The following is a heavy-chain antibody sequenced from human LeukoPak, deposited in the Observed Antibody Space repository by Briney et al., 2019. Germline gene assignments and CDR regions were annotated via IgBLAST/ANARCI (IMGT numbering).Heavy chain of an antibody. CDR3: ARGRRISIVGAGGGWFDH. V-gene: IGHV1-18*01. J-gene: IGHJ5*02. D-gene: IGHD1-26*01. CDR2: ISAYNGNT. Sequence: ASVKVSSKASGYTFTSYGISWVRQAPGQGVEWMGWISAYNGNTNYAQKLQGRVTMTTDTSTSTAYMELRSLRSDDTAVYYCARGRRISIVGAGGGWFDHWGQGTLVTVSS. CDR1: GYTFTSYG.